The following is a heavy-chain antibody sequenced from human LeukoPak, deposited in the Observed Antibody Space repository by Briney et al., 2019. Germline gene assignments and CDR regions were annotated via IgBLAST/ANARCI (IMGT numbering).Heavy chain of an antibody. Sequence: KPGGSRRLSCAAPGFTFSSYSMNWFRQAQGKGLEWAASIISSSSYIHSADSVRGRFTISRDNAKNSLFLQMNSLRAVDTAVYYCARDEWGDAFDIWGQGTMVTVFS. D-gene: IGHD1-26*01. CDR1: GFTFSSYS. CDR2: IISSSSYI. V-gene: IGHV3-21*01. J-gene: IGHJ3*02. CDR3: ARDEWGDAFDI.